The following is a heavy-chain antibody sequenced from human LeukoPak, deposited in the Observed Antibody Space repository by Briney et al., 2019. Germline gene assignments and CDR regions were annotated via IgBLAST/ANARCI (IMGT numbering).Heavy chain of an antibody. Sequence: PGGSLRLSCAASGFTFSSYAMSWVRQAPGKGLEWVSSISGSGGSTYYADSVKGRFTISRDNSKNTLFLQMNSLSAEDTAMYYCATCSGGTCYPYWYFDLWGRGTLVTVSS. V-gene: IGHV3-23*01. CDR2: ISGSGGST. CDR1: GFTFSSYA. J-gene: IGHJ2*01. CDR3: ATCSGGTCYPYWYFDL. D-gene: IGHD2-15*01.